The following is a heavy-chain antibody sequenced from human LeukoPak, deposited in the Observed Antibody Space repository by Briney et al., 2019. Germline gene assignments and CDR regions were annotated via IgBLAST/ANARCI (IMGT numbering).Heavy chain of an antibody. CDR3: ARGSVGYCSGGSCYSALGY. CDR1: GYTFTTYG. CDR2: INVYNGNT. D-gene: IGHD2-15*01. Sequence: GASVKVSCKASGYTFTTYGISWVRQAPGHGLEWMGWINVYNGNTNYAQKLQARVTMTTDTSTSTAYMELRSLRSDDTAVYYCARGSVGYCSGGSCYSALGYWGQGTLVTVSS. J-gene: IGHJ4*02. V-gene: IGHV1-18*01.